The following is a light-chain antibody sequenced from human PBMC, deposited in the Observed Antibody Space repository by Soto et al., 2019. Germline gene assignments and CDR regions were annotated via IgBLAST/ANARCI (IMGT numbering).Light chain of an antibody. CDR1: SSDVGGYNY. Sequence: VLTQPASVSGSPGQSITISCTGTSSDVGGYNYVSWYQQHPGKAPKLLIYDVYNRPSGISNRFSGSKSGNTASLTISGLQAEDEADYFCTSYTSTSAHVVFGGGTKLTVL. V-gene: IGLV2-14*01. CDR3: TSYTSTSAHVV. CDR2: DVY. J-gene: IGLJ2*01.